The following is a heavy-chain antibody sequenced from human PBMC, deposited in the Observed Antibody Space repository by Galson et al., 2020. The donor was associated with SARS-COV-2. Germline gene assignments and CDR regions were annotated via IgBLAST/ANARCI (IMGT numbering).Heavy chain of an antibody. V-gene: IGHV1-46*01. CDR3: AAGAHKSFTYYDWEEY. CDR1: GYTFTSYY. D-gene: IGHD5-12*01. CDR2: VNPSGYGT. J-gene: IGHJ4*02. Sequence: ASVMVSCKPSGYTFTSYYIHWVRQAPGQGPEWMGVVNPSGYGTIYAQRFQGRVAMTRDTSTSTVYMELTSLRSEDTAVYYCAAGAHKSFTYYDWEEYWGQGTLVTVSS.